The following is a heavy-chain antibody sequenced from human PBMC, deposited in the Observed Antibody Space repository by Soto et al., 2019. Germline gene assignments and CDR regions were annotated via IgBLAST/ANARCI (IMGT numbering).Heavy chain of an antibody. CDR2: IYYSGST. Sequence: SETLSLTCTVSGGSISSSSYYWGWIRQPPGKGLEWIGSIYYSGSTYYNPSLKSRVTISVDTSKNQFSLKLSSVTAADTAVYYCARVHLGLTRIVGATLPDYWGQGTLVTVS. D-gene: IGHD1-26*01. V-gene: IGHV4-39*07. J-gene: IGHJ4*02. CDR3: ARVHLGLTRIVGATLPDY. CDR1: GGSISSSSYY.